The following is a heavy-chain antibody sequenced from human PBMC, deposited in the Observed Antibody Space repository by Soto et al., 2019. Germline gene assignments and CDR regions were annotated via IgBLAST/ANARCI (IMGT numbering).Heavy chain of an antibody. V-gene: IGHV6-1*01. Sequence: PSQTLSLTCAISGDSVSRNRATWNWFRQSPSRGLEWLGRTYYRSKWYHDYAVSLNGRGTINPDTSQNQFSLHLTSVTPEDTAVYYCGRLVGNSWIDYWGQGTLVTVSS. CDR2: TYYRSKWYH. D-gene: IGHD6-13*01. CDR1: GDSVSRNRAT. J-gene: IGHJ4*02. CDR3: GRLVGNSWIDY.